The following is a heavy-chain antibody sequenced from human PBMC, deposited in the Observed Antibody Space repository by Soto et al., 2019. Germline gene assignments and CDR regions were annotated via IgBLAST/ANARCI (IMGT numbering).Heavy chain of an antibody. J-gene: IGHJ6*02. CDR1: GFTFSDYY. CDR2: ISSSSSYT. V-gene: IGHV3-11*05. Sequence: GGSLRLSCAASGFTFSDYYMSWILQAPGKGLEWVSYISSSSSYTNYADSVKGRFTISRDNAKNSLYLQMNSLRAEDTAVYYCARAGVDIDVYYYYSALDVWGQGTAVTVSS. D-gene: IGHD5-12*01. CDR3: ARAGVDIDVYYYYSALDV.